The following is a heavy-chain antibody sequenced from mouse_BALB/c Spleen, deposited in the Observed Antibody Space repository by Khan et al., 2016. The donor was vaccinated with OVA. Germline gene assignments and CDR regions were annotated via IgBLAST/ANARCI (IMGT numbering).Heavy chain of an antibody. CDR1: GFTFSSFA. CDR3: ARSLVDYYAMDY. V-gene: IGHV5-9-3*01. D-gene: IGHD2-2*01. Sequence: EVELVESGGGVVKPGGSLKLSCSASGFTFSSFAMSWVRQTPGKRLEWVATISTGGHYTFSPDGVKGRFTISRANARNTLYLQMSRLRSEDTAMYCGARSLVDYYAMDYWGQGTSVTVSS. J-gene: IGHJ4*01. CDR2: ISTGGHYT.